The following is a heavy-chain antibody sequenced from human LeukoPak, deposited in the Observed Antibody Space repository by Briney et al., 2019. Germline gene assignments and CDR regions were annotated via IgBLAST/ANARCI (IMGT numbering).Heavy chain of an antibody. J-gene: IGHJ4*02. CDR3: ARGDAFSGDH. CDR2: IHPEGNEK. CDR1: GFTFSDFW. V-gene: IGHV3-7*04. Sequence: GGSLRLSCAVSGFTFSDFWMSWVRQAPGRGLEWVANIHPEGNEKYHVESVKVRFTISRDNAKNSLFLQMNGLRVEDTAVYYCARGDAFSGDHWGQGTLVTVSS.